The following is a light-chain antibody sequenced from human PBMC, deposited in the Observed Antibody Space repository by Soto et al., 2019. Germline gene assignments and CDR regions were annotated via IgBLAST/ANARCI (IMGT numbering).Light chain of an antibody. Sequence: QSVLTQPPSASGTPGQRVTISCSGSSSNIGSNYVYWYQQLPGTAPKLLIYSHNQRSSGVPDRFSGSKSGTSASLAISGLRSEDEADYYCAAWDDSLRGYVFGTGTKVTVL. CDR3: AAWDDSLRGYV. CDR2: SHN. V-gene: IGLV1-47*01. J-gene: IGLJ1*01. CDR1: SSNIGSNY.